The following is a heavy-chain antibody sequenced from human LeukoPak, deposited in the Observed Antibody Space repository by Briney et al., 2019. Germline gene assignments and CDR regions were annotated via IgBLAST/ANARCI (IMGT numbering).Heavy chain of an antibody. CDR3: ARDSGDENAVPTSPHMDV. CDR1: GFTFSSYE. J-gene: IGHJ6*02. V-gene: IGHV3-48*03. CDR2: ISSSGSTI. Sequence: GGPLRLSCAASGFTFSSYEMNWVRQAPGKGLEWVSYISSSGSTIYYADSVKGRFTISRDNAKNSLYLQMNSLRAEDTAVYYCARDSGDENAVPTSPHMDVWGQGTTVTVSS. D-gene: IGHD5-24*01.